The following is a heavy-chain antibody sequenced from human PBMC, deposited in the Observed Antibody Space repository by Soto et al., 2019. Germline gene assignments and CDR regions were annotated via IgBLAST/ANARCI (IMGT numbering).Heavy chain of an antibody. J-gene: IGHJ4*02. CDR1: CFGINSDY. Sequence: GGSLRLSCEISCFGINSDYLSWVRQAPGRGLEWVSVIYAGGSTYYADSVRGRFTISGDNARNTVYLQMDSLRVEDTAIYYCARSFDYGYIHHWGQGTLVTVSS. CDR3: ARSFDYGYIHH. V-gene: IGHV3-53*01. D-gene: IGHD4-17*01. CDR2: IYAGGST.